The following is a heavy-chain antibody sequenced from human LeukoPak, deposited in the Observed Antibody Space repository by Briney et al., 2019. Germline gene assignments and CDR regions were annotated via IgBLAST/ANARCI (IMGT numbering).Heavy chain of an antibody. CDR2: ISGSGGST. CDR1: GFTFSSYA. V-gene: IGHV3-23*01. CDR3: AKDNDPQDYDILTGYYPGC. Sequence: PGGSLRLSCAASGFTFSSYAMSWVRQAPGKGLEWVSAISGSGGSTYYADSVKGRFTISRDNSKNTLYLQMNSLRAEDTAVYYCAKDNDPQDYDILTGYYPGCWGQGTLVTVSS. J-gene: IGHJ4*02. D-gene: IGHD3-9*01.